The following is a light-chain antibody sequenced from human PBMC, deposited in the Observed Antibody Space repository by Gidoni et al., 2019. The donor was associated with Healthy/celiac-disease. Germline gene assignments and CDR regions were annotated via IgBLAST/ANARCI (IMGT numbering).Light chain of an antibody. Sequence: QSALTQPASVSGSPGQSITISCTGTSRDVGGYNYVSWYQQHPGKAPKLMIYDVSNRPSEVSNRFSGSKSGNPASLTISGLQAEDDADYYCSSYTSSSTRVFGGGTKLTVL. CDR1: SRDVGGYNY. CDR2: DVS. CDR3: SSYTSSSTRV. V-gene: IGLV2-14*01. J-gene: IGLJ3*02.